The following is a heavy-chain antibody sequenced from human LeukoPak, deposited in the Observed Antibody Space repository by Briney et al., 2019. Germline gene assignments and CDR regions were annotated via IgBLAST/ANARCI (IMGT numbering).Heavy chain of an antibody. D-gene: IGHD1-1*01. CDR3: AKRVGATAMERAFDI. J-gene: IGHJ3*02. CDR2: ITTSGGVT. Sequence: GGSLRLSCADSGFAFSDYGMRWVRQAPGKGLEWISTITTSGGVTYYADSVKGRFTISRDNSKNILYLQVNSLRDEDTAIYYCAKRVGATAMERAFDIWGQGTVVTVSS. CDR1: GFAFSDYG. V-gene: IGHV3-23*01.